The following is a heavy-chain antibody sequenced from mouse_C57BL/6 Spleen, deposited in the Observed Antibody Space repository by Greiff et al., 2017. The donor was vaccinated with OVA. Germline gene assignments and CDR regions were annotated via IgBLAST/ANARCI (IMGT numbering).Heavy chain of an antibody. CDR2: IYPGSGST. Sequence: QVQLQQPGAELVKPGASVKLSCKASGYTFTSYWITWVKQRPGQGLEWIGGIYPGSGSTNYNEKFKNKATLTVDTSSSTAYMQLSSLTSEDSAVYYCAGEDENDLDYWGQGTTLTVSS. CDR1: GYTFTSYW. CDR3: AGEDENDLDY. V-gene: IGHV1-55*01. J-gene: IGHJ2*01.